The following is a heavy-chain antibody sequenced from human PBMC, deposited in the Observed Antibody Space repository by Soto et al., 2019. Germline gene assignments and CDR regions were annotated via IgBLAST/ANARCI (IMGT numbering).Heavy chain of an antibody. CDR2: INHSGTI. D-gene: IGHD2-21*02. V-gene: IGHV4-34*01. CDR1: GGSFSGYY. Sequence: SETLSLTCAVYGGSFSGYYWTWIRQPPGKGLEWIGEINHSGTINFNPSLKSRLTISLDTSKTHFSLKLSSVTDADTAAYYCARADRTLVTSYSLDVWGQGTTVTVSS. J-gene: IGHJ6*02. CDR3: ARADRTLVTSYSLDV.